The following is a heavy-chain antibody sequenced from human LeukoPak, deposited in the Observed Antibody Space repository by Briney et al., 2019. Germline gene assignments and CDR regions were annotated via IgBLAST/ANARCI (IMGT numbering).Heavy chain of an antibody. CDR3: ARHRWYYDRSDF. CDR1: GYSFTSYW. J-gene: IGHJ4*02. CDR2: IYPHDSDT. D-gene: IGHD3-22*01. V-gene: IGHV5-51*01. Sequence: GESLKISCKGSGYSFTSYWIGWVRQMPGKGLEWMGIIYPHDSDTRYSPSIQGQVTISADKSISTAYLPWSSLKASDTAMYYCARHRWYYDRSDFWGQGTLVTVSS.